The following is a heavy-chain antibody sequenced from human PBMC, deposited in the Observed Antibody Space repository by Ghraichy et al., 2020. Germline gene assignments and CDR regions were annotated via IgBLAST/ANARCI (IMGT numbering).Heavy chain of an antibody. V-gene: IGHV4-4*02. CDR2: IYHSGST. CDR3: AKSLNDYSNYGGNWFDP. D-gene: IGHD4-11*01. J-gene: IGHJ5*02. Sequence: SETLSLTCAVSGGSISSSNWWSWVRQPPGKGLEWIGEIYHSGSTNYNPSLKSRVTISVDKSKNQFSLKLSSVTAADTAVYYCAKSLNDYSNYGGNWFDPWGQGTLVTVSS. CDR1: GGSISSSNW.